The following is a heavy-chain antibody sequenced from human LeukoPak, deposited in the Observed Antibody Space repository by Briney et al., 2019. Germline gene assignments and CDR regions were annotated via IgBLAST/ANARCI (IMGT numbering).Heavy chain of an antibody. Sequence: ASVKVSCKASGYTFTSYGISWVRQAPGQGLEWMGRINPNSGGTNYAQKFQGRVTMTRDTSISTAYMELSRLRSDDTAVYYCARVNSSGWYYFDYWGQGTLVTVSS. CDR3: ARVNSSGWYYFDY. J-gene: IGHJ4*02. D-gene: IGHD6-19*01. V-gene: IGHV1-2*06. CDR1: GYTFTSYG. CDR2: INPNSGGT.